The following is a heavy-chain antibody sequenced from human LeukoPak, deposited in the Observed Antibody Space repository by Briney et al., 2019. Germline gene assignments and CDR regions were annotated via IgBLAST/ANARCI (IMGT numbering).Heavy chain of an antibody. Sequence: SSETLSLTCTVSGGSISSGYYYWSWIRQPAGKGLEWIGRIYSSGSTNYNPSLKSRVTISVDTSKNQFSLKLSSVTAADTAVYYCARKEYDTPNWFDPWGQGTLVTVSS. CDR2: IYSSGST. CDR1: GGSISSGYYY. J-gene: IGHJ5*02. V-gene: IGHV4-61*02. D-gene: IGHD3-22*01. CDR3: ARKEYDTPNWFDP.